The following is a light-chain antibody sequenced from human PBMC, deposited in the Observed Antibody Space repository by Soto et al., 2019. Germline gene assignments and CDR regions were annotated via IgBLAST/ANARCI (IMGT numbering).Light chain of an antibody. CDR3: TSYSSTDTFYV. CDR1: SSDVGAYHY. V-gene: IGLV2-14*01. CDR2: QVT. Sequence: QSVLTQPASVSGSPGQSITISCTGTSSDVGAYHYVSWYQHHPGKAPKLMIYQVTNRPSGVSDRFSGSKSGNTASLTISGLRADDEAGYYCTSYSSTDTFYVFGTGTKVTVL. J-gene: IGLJ1*01.